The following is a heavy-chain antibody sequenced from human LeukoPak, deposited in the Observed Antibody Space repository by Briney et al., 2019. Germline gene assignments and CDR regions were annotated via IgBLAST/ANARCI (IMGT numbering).Heavy chain of an antibody. CDR3: ARNPKLLWFGELPRDYFDH. CDR1: GFTFSSYW. Sequence: PGGSLRLSCAASGFTFSSYWMSWVRQAPGKGLEWVANIEQDGSEKYYVDSVKGRFTISRDNAKNSLYLQMNSLRAEDTAVYYCARNPKLLWFGELPRDYFDHWGQGTLVTVSS. CDR2: IEQDGSEK. D-gene: IGHD3-10*01. V-gene: IGHV3-7*01. J-gene: IGHJ4*02.